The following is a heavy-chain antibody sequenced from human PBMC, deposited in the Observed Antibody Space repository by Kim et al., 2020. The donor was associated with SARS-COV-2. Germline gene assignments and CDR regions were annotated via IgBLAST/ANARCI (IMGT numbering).Heavy chain of an antibody. V-gene: IGHV4-39*01. CDR2: IYYSGST. J-gene: IGHJ6*02. CDR3: ARRLGGWRNYGMDV. Sequence: SETLSLTCTVSGGSISSSSYYWGWIRQPPGKGLEWIGSIYYSGSTYYNPSLKSRVTISVDTSKNPFSLKLSSVTAADTSVYYCARRLGGWRNYGMDVWGQGTTGTVTS. CDR1: GGSISSSSYY. D-gene: IGHD6-19*01.